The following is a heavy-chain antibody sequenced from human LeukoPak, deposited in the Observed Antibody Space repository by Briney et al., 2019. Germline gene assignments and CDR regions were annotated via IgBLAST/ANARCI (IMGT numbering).Heavy chain of an antibody. CDR2: ISNDGSRK. CDR3: ARDRAWNYFGY. J-gene: IGHJ4*02. V-gene: IGHV3-30*04. Sequence: GGSLRLSCSASGFTFSSYAMHWVRQAPGKGLEWVAIISNDGSRKYYARSVEGRFTISRDNSKNTLYLQMDSLRAEDTAVYYCARDRAWNYFGYWGQGTLVTVSS. D-gene: IGHD3-3*01. CDR1: GFTFSSYA.